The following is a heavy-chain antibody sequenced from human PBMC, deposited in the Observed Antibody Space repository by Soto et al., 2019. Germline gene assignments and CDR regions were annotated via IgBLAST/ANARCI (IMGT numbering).Heavy chain of an antibody. CDR1: GFTFSSYA. Sequence: EVQLLESGGGLVQPGGSLRLSCAASGFTFSSYAMSWVRQAPGKGLEWVSAISGSGGSTYYADSVKGRFTISRDNPKNTLYLQMNSLRAEDTAVYYCAKELAVSDIVYYYGMDVWGQGTTVTVSS. CDR2: ISGSGGST. V-gene: IGHV3-23*01. J-gene: IGHJ6*02. D-gene: IGHD2-15*01. CDR3: AKELAVSDIVYYYGMDV.